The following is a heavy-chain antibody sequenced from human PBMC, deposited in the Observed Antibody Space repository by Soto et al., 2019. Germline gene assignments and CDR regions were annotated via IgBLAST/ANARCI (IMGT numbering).Heavy chain of an antibody. Sequence: SQTLSLTCAISGDSVSSNSAAWNWIRRSPSRGLEWLGRTYYRSKWYNDYAVSVKSRITINQDTSKNQFSLQLNCVTPEDTAVYSCASGKLFIGTMEVWGHGPMVTVSS. CDR1: GDSVSSNSAA. D-gene: IGHD1-26*01. CDR3: ASGKLFIGTMEV. V-gene: IGHV6-1*01. CDR2: TYYRSKWYN. J-gene: IGHJ6*02.